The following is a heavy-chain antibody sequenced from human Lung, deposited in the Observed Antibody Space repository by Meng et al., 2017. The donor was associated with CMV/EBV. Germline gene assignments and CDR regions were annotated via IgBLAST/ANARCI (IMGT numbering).Heavy chain of an antibody. D-gene: IGHD3-10*01. V-gene: IGHV3-33*01. CDR3: VRDVSAFGEVVTYYFDF. CDR1: FKFDCCA. CDR2: VGYDGRNE. Sequence: FKFDCCAFHGVRQAPGKGLEWVSVVGYDGRNELYADSVKGRFTISRDNPKNNLYLQMNNLRVEDTALYFCVRDVSAFGEVVTYYFDFWGPGTLVTVSS. J-gene: IGHJ4*02.